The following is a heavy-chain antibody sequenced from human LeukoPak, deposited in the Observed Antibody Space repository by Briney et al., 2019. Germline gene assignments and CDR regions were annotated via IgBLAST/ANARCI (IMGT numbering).Heavy chain of an antibody. Sequence: ASVKVSCKASGYTFTTYGISWVRQAPGQRLEWMGRINAGNGNTKYSQKFQGRVTITRDTSASTAYMELSSLRSEDTALYYCASGLITMVQGATDFWGQGTLVTVSS. CDR3: ASGLITMVQGATDF. CDR2: INAGNGNT. J-gene: IGHJ4*02. D-gene: IGHD3-10*01. V-gene: IGHV1-3*01. CDR1: GYTFTTYG.